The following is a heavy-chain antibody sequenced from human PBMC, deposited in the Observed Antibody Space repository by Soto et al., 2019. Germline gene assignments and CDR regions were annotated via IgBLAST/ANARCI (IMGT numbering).Heavy chain of an antibody. J-gene: IGHJ6*02. CDR3: AGDYLRLNSLNGNFYSFGMDV. CDR1: GITFSTYA. V-gene: IGHV3-23*01. Sequence: GGSLRLSCEASGITFSTYAISWVRQAPGKGLEWVSTVAANVTNRHYADFVKGRFTISRDNSRNTVSLQMNSLRVEDTAIYYCAGDYLRLNSLNGNFYSFGMDVWGQGTAVTVSS. CDR2: VAANVTNR. D-gene: IGHD4-17*01.